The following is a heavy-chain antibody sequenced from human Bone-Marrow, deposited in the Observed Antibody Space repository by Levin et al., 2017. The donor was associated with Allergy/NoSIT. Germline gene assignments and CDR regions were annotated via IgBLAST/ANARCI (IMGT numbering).Heavy chain of an antibody. J-gene: IGHJ3*02. V-gene: IGHV4-30-4*01. Sequence: PSETLSLTCTVSGGSISSGDYYWSWIRQPPGKGLEWIGYIYYSGSTYYNPSLKSRVTISVDTSKNQFSLKLSSVTAADTAVYYCAREKLRFLEWLSVFDAFDIWGQGTMVTVSS. CDR2: IYYSGST. D-gene: IGHD3-3*01. CDR1: GGSISSGDYY. CDR3: AREKLRFLEWLSVFDAFDI.